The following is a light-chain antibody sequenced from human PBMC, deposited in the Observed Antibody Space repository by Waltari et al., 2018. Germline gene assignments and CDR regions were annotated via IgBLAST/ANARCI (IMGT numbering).Light chain of an antibody. CDR2: DVN. Sequence: QSALTQPPSVSGSPGQSLTISCTGTSSDIGSFKYVSWYQQHPGKAPKLIIYDVNSRPSGVSNQFSGSKSGNTASLTISGLQAEDEADYYCSSYTTSSTYVLGTGTKVTVL. J-gene: IGLJ1*01. CDR1: SSDIGSFKY. CDR3: SSYTTSSTYV. V-gene: IGLV2-14*03.